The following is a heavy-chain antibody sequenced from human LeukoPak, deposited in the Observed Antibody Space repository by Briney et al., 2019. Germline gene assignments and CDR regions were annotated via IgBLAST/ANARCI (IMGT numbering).Heavy chain of an antibody. CDR1: GFTFGTYA. CDR3: AKLVSYDSSGYFDY. V-gene: IGHV3-23*01. J-gene: IGHJ4*02. CDR2: ISGSGGST. Sequence: PGGYLRLSCAASGFTFGTYAMTWVRQAPGKGLEWVSAISGSGGSTYYADSVKGRFTISRDNSTNTLYLQMNSLRAEETAVYYCAKLVSYDSSGYFDYWGQGTLVTVSS. D-gene: IGHD3-22*01.